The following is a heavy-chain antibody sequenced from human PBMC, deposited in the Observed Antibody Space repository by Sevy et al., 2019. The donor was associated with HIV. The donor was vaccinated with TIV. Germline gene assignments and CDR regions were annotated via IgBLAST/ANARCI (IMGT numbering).Heavy chain of an antibody. CDR3: ARAAVAGTRAWFDP. V-gene: IGHV1-8*01. Sequence: ASVKVSCKASGYTFTSYDINWVRQATGQGLEWMGWMNPKSGNTGYAQKFQGRVTMTRNTSISTAYMELSSLRSEDTAVYYCARAAVAGTRAWFDPWAQGTLATVSS. J-gene: IGHJ5*02. D-gene: IGHD6-19*01. CDR2: MNPKSGNT. CDR1: GYTFTSYD.